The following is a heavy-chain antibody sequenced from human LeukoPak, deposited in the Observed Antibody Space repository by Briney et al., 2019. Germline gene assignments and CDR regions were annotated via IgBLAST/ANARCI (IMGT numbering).Heavy chain of an antibody. CDR3: AKVHTSSWSH. Sequence: GGSLRLSCAASGFTISSYAMSWVRQAPGKGLEWVSGISGSDGSTNYADSVKGRFTISRDNSKNTLYLQMTSLRAEDTAVYFCAKVHTSSWSHWGQGTLVTVSS. CDR2: ISGSDGST. V-gene: IGHV3-23*01. J-gene: IGHJ4*02. D-gene: IGHD2-2*01. CDR1: GFTISSYA.